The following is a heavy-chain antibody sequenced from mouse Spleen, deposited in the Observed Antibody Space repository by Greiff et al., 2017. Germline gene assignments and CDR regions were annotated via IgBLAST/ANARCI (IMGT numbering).Heavy chain of an antibody. Sequence: EVKVVESGGGLVKLGGSLKLSCAASGFTFSSYAMSWVRQTPEKRLEWVATISSGGGNTYYPDSVKGRFTISRDNAKNTLYLQMSSLKSEDTAMYYCARIGNFLVLYYYAMDYWGQGTSVTVSS. CDR3: ARIGNFLVLYYYAMDY. J-gene: IGHJ4*01. V-gene: IGHV5-9*04. CDR1: GFTFSSYA. CDR2: ISSGGGNT. D-gene: IGHD2-1*01.